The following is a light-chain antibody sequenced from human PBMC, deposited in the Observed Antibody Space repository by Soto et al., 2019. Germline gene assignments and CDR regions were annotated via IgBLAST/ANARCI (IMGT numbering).Light chain of an antibody. CDR3: QQYNRYSRT. CDR2: DAS. J-gene: IGKJ1*01. V-gene: IGKV1-5*01. Sequence: DIQMTQSPSTLSASVGDRVTITCRASQSISSWLAWYQQKPGKAHKLLIYDASSLESGVPSRFSGSGSGTEFTLTIRRLQPEDFSTYYCQQYNRYSRTFGQGDKVEI. CDR1: QSISSW.